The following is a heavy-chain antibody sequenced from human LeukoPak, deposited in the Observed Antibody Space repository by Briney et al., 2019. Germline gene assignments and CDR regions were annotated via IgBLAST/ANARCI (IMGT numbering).Heavy chain of an antibody. J-gene: IGHJ4*02. CDR3: AADYGSGSYYIDY. Sequence: ASVKVSCKASGYTFTGYYMHWVRQAPGQGLEWMGWINPNSGGTNYAQKFQGRVTMTRDTSISTAYMELSSLRSEDTAVYYCAADYGSGSYYIDYWGQGTLVTVSS. V-gene: IGHV1-2*02. CDR1: GYTFTGYY. D-gene: IGHD3-10*01. CDR2: INPNSGGT.